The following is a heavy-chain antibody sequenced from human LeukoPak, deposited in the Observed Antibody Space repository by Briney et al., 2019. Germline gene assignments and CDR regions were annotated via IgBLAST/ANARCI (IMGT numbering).Heavy chain of an antibody. CDR3: AKDDHMVRGVMLDY. CDR2: INSESSHI. V-gene: IGHV3-21*01. D-gene: IGHD3-10*01. Sequence: GGSLRLSCAASGFTFSTSAMNWVRQVPGKGLEWVSSINSESSHIYYAASVRGRFTISRDNARNSVSLQMDSLRAEDTAVYYCAKDDHMVRGVMLDYWGQGTLVTVSS. CDR1: GFTFSTSA. J-gene: IGHJ4*02.